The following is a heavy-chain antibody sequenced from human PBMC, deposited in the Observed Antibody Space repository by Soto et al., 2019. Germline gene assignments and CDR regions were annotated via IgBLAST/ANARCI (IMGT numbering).Heavy chain of an antibody. CDR1: GASIYSSPYY. J-gene: IGHJ5*02. Sequence: PSETLSLTCTVSGASIYSSPYYWGWIRQSPGRGLEWIASISYSGSTFYNPSLKSRVTIFVHTSKNEFSLKLSSVTAADTALYDCSRRAPEGFDPWGQGTLVTVS. CDR3: SRRAPEGFDP. V-gene: IGHV4-39*01. CDR2: ISYSGST.